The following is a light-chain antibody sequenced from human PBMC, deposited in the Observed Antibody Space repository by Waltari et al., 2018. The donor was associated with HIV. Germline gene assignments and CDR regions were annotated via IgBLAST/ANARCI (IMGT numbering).Light chain of an antibody. CDR3: QQFNXXPYT. J-gene: IGKJ2*01. Sequence: EIVMTQSPATLSVSPGERATLXCXXXQXVSSNLAWYQQKPGQAPRLLIYGASTRATXIPXRFGGSGSGTEFTLTXSSLXSEDFAVYXCQQFNXXPYTFGQGTXLEXK. CDR1: QXVSSN. CDR2: GAS. V-gene: IGKV3-15*01.